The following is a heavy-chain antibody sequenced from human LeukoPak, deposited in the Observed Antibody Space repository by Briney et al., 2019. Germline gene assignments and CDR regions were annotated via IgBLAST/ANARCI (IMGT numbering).Heavy chain of an antibody. D-gene: IGHD5-24*01. CDR1: GGSFSGYY. CDR3: AREEMATTPDY. Sequence: SETLSLTCAVYGGSFSGYYWSWIRQPPGKGLEWIGEINHSGSTNYNPSLKSRVTISVDMSKNQFSLKLSSVTAADTAVYYCAREEMATTPDYWGQGTLVTVSS. J-gene: IGHJ4*02. V-gene: IGHV4-34*01. CDR2: INHSGST.